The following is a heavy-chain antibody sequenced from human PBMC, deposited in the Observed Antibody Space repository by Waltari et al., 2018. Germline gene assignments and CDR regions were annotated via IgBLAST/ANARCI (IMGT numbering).Heavy chain of an antibody. Sequence: DVQLVESGGVVVQPGGSLRLSCAASGFTFDDYAMPWVRQAPGKGLEGVSLISWDGGSTYYADSVKGRFTISRDNSKNSLYLQMNSLRAEDTALYYCAKALYNWNYGYYYGMDVWGQGTTVTVSS. J-gene: IGHJ6*02. CDR3: AKALYNWNYGYYYGMDV. CDR2: ISWDGGST. D-gene: IGHD1-7*01. V-gene: IGHV3-43D*04. CDR1: GFTFDDYA.